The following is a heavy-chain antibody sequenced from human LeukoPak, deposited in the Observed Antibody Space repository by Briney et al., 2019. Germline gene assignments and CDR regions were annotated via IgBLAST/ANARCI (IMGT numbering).Heavy chain of an antibody. V-gene: IGHV1-69*01. CDR3: ARRGTNYYDSSGYPPFDI. CDR2: IIPIFGTA. D-gene: IGHD3-22*01. J-gene: IGHJ3*02. Sequence: EASVKVSCKASGGTFSSYAISWVRQAPGQGLEWMGGIIPIFGTANYAQKFQGRVTITADESTSTAYMELSSLRSEDTAVYYCARRGTNYYDSSGYPPFDIWGQGTMVTVSS. CDR1: GGTFSSYA.